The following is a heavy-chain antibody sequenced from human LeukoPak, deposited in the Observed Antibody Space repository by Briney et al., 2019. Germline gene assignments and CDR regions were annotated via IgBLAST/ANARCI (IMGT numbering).Heavy chain of an antibody. CDR1: GFTFSSYW. D-gene: IGHD4-17*01. Sequence: GGSLRLSCAAPGFTFSSYWMSWVRQAPGKGLEWVANIKQDGSEKYYVDSVKGRFTISRDNAKNSLYLQMNSLRAEDTAVYYCARGLGGDYLNWFDPWGQGTLVTVSS. CDR2: IKQDGSEK. V-gene: IGHV3-7*01. J-gene: IGHJ5*02. CDR3: ARGLGGDYLNWFDP.